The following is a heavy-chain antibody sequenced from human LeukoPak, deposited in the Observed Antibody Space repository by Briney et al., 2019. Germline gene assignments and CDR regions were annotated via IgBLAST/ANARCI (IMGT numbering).Heavy chain of an antibody. J-gene: IGHJ4*02. CDR2: INHSGST. Sequence: SETLSLTCAVYGGSFSGYYWSWIRQPPGKGLEWIGEINHSGSTNYNPSLKSRVTISVDTSKNQLSLKLSSVTAADTAVYYCARVRTSSWFGELFSLKARVRLIYYSDYWGQGTLVTVSS. D-gene: IGHD3-10*01. V-gene: IGHV4-34*01. CDR3: ARVRTSSWFGELFSLKARVRLIYYSDY. CDR1: GGSFSGYY.